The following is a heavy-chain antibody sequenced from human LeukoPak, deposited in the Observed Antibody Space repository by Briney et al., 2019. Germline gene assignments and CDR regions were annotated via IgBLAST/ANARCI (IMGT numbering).Heavy chain of an antibody. CDR1: AFTFSYYG. Sequence: PGGSLRLSCAASAFTFSYYGMHWVRQAPGKGLEWVAVVWANGNKYYVDSVKGRFTISRDNSKNTLYLQMGSLRAEDMAVYYCARDPGLNYDFWNGYVDYWGQGTLVTVSS. J-gene: IGHJ4*02. V-gene: IGHV3-33*01. CDR3: ARDPGLNYDFWNGYVDY. CDR2: VWANGNK. D-gene: IGHD3-3*01.